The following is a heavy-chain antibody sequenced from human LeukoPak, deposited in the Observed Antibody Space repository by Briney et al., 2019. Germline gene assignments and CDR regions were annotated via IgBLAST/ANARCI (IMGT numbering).Heavy chain of an antibody. Sequence: SETLSLTCNVSGYSIGSGYYWGWIRQPPGKGLEWMGSIYHNGNTYYNPSLTSRVTISVDTSKNQFSLKLSSVTAADTAVYYCARDSLRIVVATRIGRPPDYWGQGTLVTVSS. CDR3: ARDSLRIVVATRIGRPPDY. CDR2: IYHNGNT. CDR1: GYSIGSGYY. D-gene: IGHD2-21*02. V-gene: IGHV4-38-2*02. J-gene: IGHJ4*02.